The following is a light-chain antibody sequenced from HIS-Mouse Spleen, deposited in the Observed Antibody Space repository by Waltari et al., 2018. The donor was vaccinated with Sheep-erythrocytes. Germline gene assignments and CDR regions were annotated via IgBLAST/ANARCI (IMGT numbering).Light chain of an antibody. J-gene: IGLJ1*01. CDR1: SSDVGGYNY. V-gene: IGLV2-11*01. CDR3: CPYAGSYNHV. CDR2: DVS. Sequence: QSALTQPRSVSGSPGQSVTISCTGTSSDVGGYNYVSWYQQHPGKAPKLMIYDVSNRPSGVPDRFSGSKSGNTASLTISGLQADDEADYYCCPYAGSYNHVFATGTKVTVL.